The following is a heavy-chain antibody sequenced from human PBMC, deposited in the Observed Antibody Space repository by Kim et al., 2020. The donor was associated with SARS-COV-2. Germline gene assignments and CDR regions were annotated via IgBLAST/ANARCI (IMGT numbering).Heavy chain of an antibody. CDR3: AKDCETKSGADGSLFLASSFVNGLDV. J-gene: IGHJ6*02. D-gene: IGHD6-13*01. CDR2: ISGNSRGT. V-gene: IGHV3-23*01. CDR1: GFIFSNFA. Sequence: GGSLRLSCGVSGFIFSNFAMSWVRQAPGKGLEWVSSISGNSRGTYYADSVKGRFTISRDNSKDTLFLHMKSLPVEDTGVYYCAKDCETKSGADGSLFLASSFVNGLDVWGQGTTVTVSS.